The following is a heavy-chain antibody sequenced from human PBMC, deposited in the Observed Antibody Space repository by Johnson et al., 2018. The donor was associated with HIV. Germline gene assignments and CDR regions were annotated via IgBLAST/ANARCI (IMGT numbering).Heavy chain of an antibody. D-gene: IGHD5-18*01. Sequence: QVQLVESGGGVVQPGRSLRLSCAASRFTFSSFAMHWVRQAPGKGLEWVAVISYDASTTYYADSVKGRFTISRDNSKNTLYLQMNNLRAEDTAVYYCARAYTYGAFDIWGQGTTVTISS. V-gene: IGHV3-30*14. CDR3: ARAYTYGAFDI. CDR2: ISYDASTT. CDR1: RFTFSSFA. J-gene: IGHJ3*02.